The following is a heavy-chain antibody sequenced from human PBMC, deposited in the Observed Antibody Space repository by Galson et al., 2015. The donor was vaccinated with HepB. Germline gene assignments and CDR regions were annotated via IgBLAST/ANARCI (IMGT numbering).Heavy chain of an antibody. CDR2: ISGSGGST. CDR1: GFTFSSYA. J-gene: IGHJ4*02. V-gene: IGHV3-23*01. Sequence: SLRLSCAASGFTFSSYAMSWVRQAPGKGLEWVSAISGSGGSTYYADSVKGRFTISRDNSKNTLYLQMNSLRAEDTAVYYCALVSGVQQLVGASDYWGQGTLVTVSS. CDR3: ALVSGVQQLVGASDY. D-gene: IGHD6-13*01.